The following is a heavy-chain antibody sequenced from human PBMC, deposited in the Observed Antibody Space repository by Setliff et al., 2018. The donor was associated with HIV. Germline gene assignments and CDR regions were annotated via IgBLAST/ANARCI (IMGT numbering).Heavy chain of an antibody. CDR3: ARAYDILIVNAFDV. CDR2: ISTSGNRI. Sequence: GGSLRLSCAASGFTFSSYAMSWVRQAPGKGLEWVSYISTSGNRIHYADSVKGRFTISRDIPRNSLYLQMNNLRAEDTAVYYCARAYDILIVNAFDVWGPGTMVTVSS. V-gene: IGHV3-48*01. D-gene: IGHD3-9*01. CDR1: GFTFSSYA. J-gene: IGHJ3*01.